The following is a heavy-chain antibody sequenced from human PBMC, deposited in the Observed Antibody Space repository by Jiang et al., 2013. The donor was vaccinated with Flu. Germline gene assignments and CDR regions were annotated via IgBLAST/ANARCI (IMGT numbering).Heavy chain of an antibody. V-gene: IGHV4-61*02. CDR2: IYSGGSP. CDR1: GGFISSGSYY. J-gene: IGHJ4*02. Sequence: GSGLVKPSQTLSLNCAVSGGFISSGSYYWSWIRQPAGKGLEWIGRIYSGGSPNYNPSLRSRVTISADTSKNQFSLKLSSVTAADTAVYYCARDAGLPDHGDVFSDCWGQGTLVTVSS. D-gene: IGHD3-3*01. CDR3: ARDAGLPDHGDVFSDC.